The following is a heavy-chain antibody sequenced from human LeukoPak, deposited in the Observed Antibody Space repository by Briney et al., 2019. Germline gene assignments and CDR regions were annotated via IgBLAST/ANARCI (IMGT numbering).Heavy chain of an antibody. CDR2: IGTAGDT. CDR1: GFTFSSYD. Sequence: PGGSLRLSCAASGFTFSSYDMHWVRQATGKGLEWVSAIGTAGDTYYPGSVKGRFTISRENAKNSLYLQMNSLRAGDTAVYYCAREGRGRYSGYDSGGYFDYWGQGTLVTVSS. J-gene: IGHJ4*02. CDR3: AREGRGRYSGYDSGGYFDY. V-gene: IGHV3-13*01. D-gene: IGHD5-12*01.